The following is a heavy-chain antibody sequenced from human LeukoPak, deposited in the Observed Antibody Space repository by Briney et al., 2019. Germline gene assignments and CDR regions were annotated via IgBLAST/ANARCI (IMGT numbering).Heavy chain of an antibody. CDR1: GGSVSTTTSY. J-gene: IGHJ4*02. D-gene: IGHD3-22*01. CDR2: VHYTGST. CDR3: AATYFYDSSGFDY. Sequence: SETLSLTCTVSGGSVSTTTSYWDWIRRPPGKGLEWIGSVHYTGSTYYNLSLKSRVTISVDTSENHFFLRLSSVTAADTAVYYCAATYFYDSSGFDYWGQGTLVTVSS. V-gene: IGHV4-39*02.